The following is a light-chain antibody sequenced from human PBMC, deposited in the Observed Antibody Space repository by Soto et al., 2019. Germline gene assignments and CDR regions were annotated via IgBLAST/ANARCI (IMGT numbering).Light chain of an antibody. J-gene: IGKJ1*01. V-gene: IGKV1-5*01. CDR1: QSISSW. Sequence: DIQMTQSPSTLSASVGDRVTITCRASQSISSWLAWYQQKPGKAPKLLIYDASSLESGVPSRFSGSGSGTEFTLTISSLQPDEFATYYCQQYNSYPWTFGQGNKVEIK. CDR3: QQYNSYPWT. CDR2: DAS.